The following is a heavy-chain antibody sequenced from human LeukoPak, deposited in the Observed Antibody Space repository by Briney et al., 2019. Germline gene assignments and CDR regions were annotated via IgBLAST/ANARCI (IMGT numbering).Heavy chain of an antibody. CDR3: ARIRQVWWGSRRDGIEF. J-gene: IGHJ4*02. CDR2: MNTNSGNT. CDR1: GYTFPRYD. Sequence: ASVNVSCPASGYTFPRYDIHWVRQATGQGLEWMGWMNTNSGNTGYAQRFQGRVTRTRNTSISTAYMELSSLRSDDTAVYYCARIRQVWWGSRRDGIEFWGQGTLVIVSS. V-gene: IGHV1-8*01. D-gene: IGHD2-21*01.